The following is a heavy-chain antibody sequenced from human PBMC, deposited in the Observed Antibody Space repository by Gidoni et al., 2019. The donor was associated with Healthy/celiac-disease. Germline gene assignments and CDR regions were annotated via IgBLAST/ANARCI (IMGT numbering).Heavy chain of an antibody. V-gene: IGHV4-39*01. CDR1: GGSISSSSYY. CDR3: ATTSSWFDP. J-gene: IGHJ5*02. CDR2: IYSSGST. Sequence: QLQLQESGPGLVKPSETLSLTCTVSGGSISSSSYYWGWIRQPPGKGLDWIGSIYSSGSTYYNPSLKSRVTISVDTSKNQFALKLSSVTAADTAVYYCATTSSWFDPWGQGTLVTVSS.